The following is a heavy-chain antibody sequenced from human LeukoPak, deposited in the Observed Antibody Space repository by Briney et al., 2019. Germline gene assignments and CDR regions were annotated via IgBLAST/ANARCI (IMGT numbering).Heavy chain of an antibody. CDR2: ISYDGSNK. Sequence: GRSLRRSCAASGFTFSSYAMHWVRQAPGKGLEWVAVISYDGSNKYYADSVKGRFTISRDNSKNTLYLQMNSLRAEDTAVYYCARDMDYYGSGSYIGYWGQGTLVTVSS. D-gene: IGHD3-10*01. J-gene: IGHJ4*02. CDR1: GFTFSSYA. V-gene: IGHV3-30*04. CDR3: ARDMDYYGSGSYIGY.